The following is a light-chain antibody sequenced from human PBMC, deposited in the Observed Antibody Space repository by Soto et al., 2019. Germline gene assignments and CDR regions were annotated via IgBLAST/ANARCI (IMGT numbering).Light chain of an antibody. CDR1: QSVSSN. CDR3: QQYNNWPPLT. V-gene: IGKV3-15*01. J-gene: IGKJ5*01. Sequence: EIVLTQSPATLSLSPGARATLSCRASQSVSSNLAWYQQKPGQAPRLLIYGASTRATGIPARFSGIASGTEFTLTISSLQSEDFAVYYGQQYNNWPPLTFGQGTRLEIK. CDR2: GAS.